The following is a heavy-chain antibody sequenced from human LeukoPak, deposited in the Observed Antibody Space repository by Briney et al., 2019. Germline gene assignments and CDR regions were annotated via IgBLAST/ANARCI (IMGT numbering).Heavy chain of an antibody. CDR2: ISYDGSNK. V-gene: IGHV3-30*04. CDR1: GFTFSSYA. J-gene: IGHJ6*02. D-gene: IGHD2-2*01. Sequence: GRSLRLSCAASGFTFSSYAMHWVRQAPGKGLEWVAVISYDGSNKYYADSVKGRFTISRDNSKNTLYLQMNSLRAEDTAVYYCARAYRRNIVVVPVDYYYGMDVWGQGTTVTVSS. CDR3: ARAYRRNIVVVPVDYYYGMDV.